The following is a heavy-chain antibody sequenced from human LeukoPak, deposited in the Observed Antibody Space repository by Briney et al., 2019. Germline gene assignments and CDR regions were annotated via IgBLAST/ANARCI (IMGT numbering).Heavy chain of an antibody. CDR2: INHRGSS. Sequence: SETLSLTCAVYGESFSAYFWNWIRQAPGKPLEYIGEINHRGSSHYNPSLKTRVTLSVDTSKNQFSLKLTSVTAADTAVYFCARGSSFDGYCSASACDAGYYDSWGQGTTVTVSS. J-gene: IGHJ4*02. D-gene: IGHD1-26*01. CDR1: GESFSAYF. V-gene: IGHV4-34*01. CDR3: ARGSSFDGYCSASACDAGYYDS.